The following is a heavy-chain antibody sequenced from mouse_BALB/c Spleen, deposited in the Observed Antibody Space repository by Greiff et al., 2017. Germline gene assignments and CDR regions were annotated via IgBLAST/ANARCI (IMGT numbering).Heavy chain of an antibody. Sequence: QVQLKQSGAELAKPGASVKMSCKASGYTFTSYWMHWVKQRPGQGLEWIGYINPSTGYTEYNQKFKDKATLTADKSSSTAYMQLSSLTSEDSAVYYCARNWIMDYWGQGTSVTVSS. CDR3: ARNWIMDY. D-gene: IGHD4-1*01. CDR2: INPSTGYT. V-gene: IGHV1-7*01. J-gene: IGHJ4*01. CDR1: GYTFTSYW.